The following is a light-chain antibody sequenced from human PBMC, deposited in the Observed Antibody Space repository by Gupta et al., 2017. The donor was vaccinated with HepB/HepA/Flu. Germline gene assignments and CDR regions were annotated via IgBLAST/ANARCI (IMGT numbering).Light chain of an antibody. CDR3: AAGENSSNGL. CDR2: SNN. J-gene: IGLJ3*02. Sequence: QSVLTPPPSVSGTPGQRVTISCSRSRSNIGTNTVNWYQQLPGTAHKLLIYSNNQRTAGVPGRFSGSKSGTTASLAISGRQAEDEADYYCAAGENSSNGLFGGGTKLTVL. CDR1: RSNIGTNT. V-gene: IGLV1-44*01.